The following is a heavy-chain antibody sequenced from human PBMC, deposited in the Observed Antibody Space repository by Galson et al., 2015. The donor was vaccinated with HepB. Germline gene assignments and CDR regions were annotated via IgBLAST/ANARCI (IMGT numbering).Heavy chain of an antibody. V-gene: IGHV4-59*01. CDR2: IYYSGST. CDR1: GGSISSYY. CDR3: AREGDYGVRLFAFDI. J-gene: IGHJ3*02. D-gene: IGHD4-17*01. Sequence: LSLTCTVSGGSISSYYWSWIRQPPGKGLEWIGYIYYSGSTNYNPSLKSRVTISVDTSKNQFSLKLSSVTAADTAVYYCAREGDYGVRLFAFDIWGQGTMVTVSS.